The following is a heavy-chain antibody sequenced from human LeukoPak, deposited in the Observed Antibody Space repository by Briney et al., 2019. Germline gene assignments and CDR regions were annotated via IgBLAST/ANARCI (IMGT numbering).Heavy chain of an antibody. V-gene: IGHV3-33*01. CDR1: GFTFSSYG. CDR3: ARDLGGYDRSPIGY. CDR2: IWYDGSNK. D-gene: IGHD5-12*01. J-gene: IGHJ4*02. Sequence: GRSLRLSCAASGFTFSSYGMHWVRQAPGKGLEWVAVIWYDGSNKYYADSVKGRFTISRDNSKNTLYLQMNSLRAEDTAVYYCARDLGGYDRSPIGYWGQGTPVTVSS.